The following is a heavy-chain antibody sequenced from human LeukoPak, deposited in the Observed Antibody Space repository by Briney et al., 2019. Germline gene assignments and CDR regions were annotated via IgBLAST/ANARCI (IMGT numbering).Heavy chain of an antibody. Sequence: GGSLRLSCAASGFTFSSYSMNWVRQAPGKGLEWVSSISSSSSYIYYADSVKGRFTISRDNAKNSLYLQMNSLRAEDTAVYYCARMTTVTSYYFDYWGQGTLVTVSS. CDR1: GFTFSSYS. CDR2: ISSSSSYI. V-gene: IGHV3-21*01. J-gene: IGHJ4*02. D-gene: IGHD4-17*01. CDR3: ARMTTVTSYYFDY.